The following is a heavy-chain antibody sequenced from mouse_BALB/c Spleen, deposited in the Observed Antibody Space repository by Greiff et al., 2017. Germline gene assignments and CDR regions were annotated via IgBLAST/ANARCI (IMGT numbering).Heavy chain of an antibody. CDR2: IYPGDGDT. CDR1: GYTFTSYW. J-gene: IGHJ2*01. V-gene: IGHV1-87*01. CDR3: ATGGYGNYVWFDY. Sequence: QVQLQQSGAELARPGASVKLSCKASGYTFTSYWMQWVKQRPGQGLEWFGAIYPGDGDTRYTQKFKGKATLTADKSSSTAYMQLSSLASEDSAVYYCATGGYGNYVWFDYWGQGTTLTVSS. D-gene: IGHD2-10*02.